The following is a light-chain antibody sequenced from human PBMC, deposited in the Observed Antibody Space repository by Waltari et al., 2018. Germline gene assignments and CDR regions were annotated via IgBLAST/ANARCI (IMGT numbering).Light chain of an antibody. CDR3: QQYYHWVA. CDR2: GAS. Sequence: EIVMTQSPATLSVSPGERATLSCRPSASVSSNVAWYQQKPGQAPRLLIYGASTRATGVPAKFRGSGSGTDFTLTISSLQSEDFAVYYCQQYYHWVAFGGGTWVQIK. J-gene: IGKJ4*01. V-gene: IGKV3-15*01. CDR1: ASVSSN.